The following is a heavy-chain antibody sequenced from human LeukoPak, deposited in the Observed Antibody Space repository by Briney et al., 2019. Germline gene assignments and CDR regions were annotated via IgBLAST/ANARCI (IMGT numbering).Heavy chain of an antibody. V-gene: IGHV3-73*01. CDR2: IRSKANSYAT. J-gene: IGHJ3*02. D-gene: IGHD2-15*01. Sequence: GGSLRLSCAASGFTLSGSAMHWVRQASGKGLEWVGRIRSKANSYATAYAASVKGRFTISRDDSKNTAYLQMNSLKTEDTAVYYCTTPGVCSGGSCYEDGEAFDIWGQGTMVTVSS. CDR3: TTPGVCSGGSCYEDGEAFDI. CDR1: GFTLSGSA.